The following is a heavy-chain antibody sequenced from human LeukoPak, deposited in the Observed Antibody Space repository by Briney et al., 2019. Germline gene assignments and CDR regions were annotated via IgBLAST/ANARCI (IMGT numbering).Heavy chain of an antibody. CDR2: IIPIFGTA. D-gene: IGHD3-9*01. CDR3: ASPDGLLTGYYPY. V-gene: IGHV1-69*06. CDR1: GGTFSSYA. J-gene: IGHJ4*02. Sequence: SVKVSCKASGGTFSSYAISWVRQAPGQGLEWMGGIIPIFGTANYAQKFQGRVTITADKSTSTAYMELSSLRSEDTAVYYCASPDGLLTGYYPYWGQGTLVTVSS.